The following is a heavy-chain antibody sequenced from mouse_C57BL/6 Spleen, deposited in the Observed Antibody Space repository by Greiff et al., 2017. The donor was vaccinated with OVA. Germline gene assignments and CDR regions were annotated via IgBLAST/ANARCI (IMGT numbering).Heavy chain of an antibody. V-gene: IGHV1-69*01. CDR1: GYTFTSYW. Sequence: QVQLQQPGAELVMPGASVKLSCKASGYTFTSYWMHWVKQRPGQGLEWIGEIDPSDSYTNYNQKFKGKSTLTVDKSSSTAYMQLSSLTSEDSAVYYCARFDTVVADYWGQGTTLTVSS. J-gene: IGHJ2*01. CDR3: ARFDTVVADY. D-gene: IGHD1-1*01. CDR2: IDPSDSYT.